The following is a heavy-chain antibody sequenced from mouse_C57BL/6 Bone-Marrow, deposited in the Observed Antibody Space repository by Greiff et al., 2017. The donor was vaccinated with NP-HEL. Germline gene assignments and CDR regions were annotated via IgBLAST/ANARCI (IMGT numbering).Heavy chain of an antibody. CDR3: ARWGYYDYDGFDY. Sequence: VHVKQSGAALVRPGSSVKMSCKTSGYTFTSYGINWVKQRPGQGLEWIGYIYIGNGYTEYNEKFKGKATLTSDTSSSTAYMQLSSLTSEDSAIYFCARWGYYDYDGFDYWGQGTTLTVSS. J-gene: IGHJ2*01. V-gene: IGHV1-58*01. D-gene: IGHD2-4*01. CDR1: GYTFTSYG. CDR2: IYIGNGYT.